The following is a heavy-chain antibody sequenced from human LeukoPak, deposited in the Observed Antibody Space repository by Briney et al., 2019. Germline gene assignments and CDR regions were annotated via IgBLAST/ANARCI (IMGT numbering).Heavy chain of an antibody. V-gene: IGHV4-38-2*02. D-gene: IGHD3-16*02. Sequence: KPSETQSLTCTVSGYSISSGYYWGRIRQPPGKGLEWIGSIYHSGRTFYNPSLKSRVTISGDTSKKQFSLRLSSVTAADTAVYYCARDRGIMLTFGGVIAKGAHYWGPGTLVTVSS. J-gene: IGHJ4*02. CDR3: ARDRGIMLTFGGVIAKGAHY. CDR2: IYHSGRT. CDR1: GYSISSGYY.